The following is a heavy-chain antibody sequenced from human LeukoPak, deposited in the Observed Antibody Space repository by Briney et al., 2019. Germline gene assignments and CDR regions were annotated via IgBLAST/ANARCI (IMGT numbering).Heavy chain of an antibody. D-gene: IGHD3-10*01. CDR2: INSDGSST. Sequence: GGSLRLSCAASGFTFSSYWMHWVRQAPGKGLVWVSRINSDGSSTSYADSVKGRFTISRDNAKNTVFLQMSSLRAEDTALYYCARKSASGNYPLDYWGQGTLVTVSS. CDR3: ARKSASGNYPLDY. CDR1: GFTFSSYW. J-gene: IGHJ4*02. V-gene: IGHV3-74*01.